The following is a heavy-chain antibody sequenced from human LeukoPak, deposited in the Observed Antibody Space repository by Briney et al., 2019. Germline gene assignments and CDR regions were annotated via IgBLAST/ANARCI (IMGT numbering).Heavy chain of an antibody. V-gene: IGHV3-48*03. Sequence: GGSLRLSCAASGFTFSSYGMNWVRQAPGKGLEWVSYISSSGSTIYYADSVKGRFTISRDNAKNSLYLQMNSLRAEDTAVYYCAREFGYSYDLDYWGQGTLVTVSS. CDR2: ISSSGSTI. D-gene: IGHD5-18*01. CDR3: AREFGYSYDLDY. J-gene: IGHJ4*02. CDR1: GFTFSSYG.